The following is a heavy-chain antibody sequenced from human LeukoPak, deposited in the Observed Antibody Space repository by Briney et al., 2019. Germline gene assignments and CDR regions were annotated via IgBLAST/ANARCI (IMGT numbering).Heavy chain of an antibody. CDR1: GGSISSYY. CDR3: ARSGLVLSGGGVDY. D-gene: IGHD6-19*01. CDR2: IYYSGST. Sequence: PSETLSLTCTVSGGSISSYYWSWIRQPPGKGLEWIGYIYYSGSTNYNPSLKSRVTISVDTSKNQFSPKLSSVTAADTAVYYCARSGLVLSGGGVDYWGQGTLVTVSS. J-gene: IGHJ4*02. V-gene: IGHV4-59*08.